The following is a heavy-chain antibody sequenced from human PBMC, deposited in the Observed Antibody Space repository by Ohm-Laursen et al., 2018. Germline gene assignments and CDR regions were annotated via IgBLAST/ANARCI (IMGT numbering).Heavy chain of an antibody. J-gene: IGHJ4*02. CDR3: AREYPDFWSGYNDY. V-gene: IGHV4-4*07. Sequence: PSETLSLTCTVSGGSISSYYWSWIRQPAGKGLEWIGRIYTSGSTNYNPSLKSRVTMSVDTSKNQFSLKLSSVTAADTAVYYCAREYPDFWSGYNDYWGQGTLVTVSS. CDR1: GGSISSYY. CDR2: IYTSGST. D-gene: IGHD3-3*01.